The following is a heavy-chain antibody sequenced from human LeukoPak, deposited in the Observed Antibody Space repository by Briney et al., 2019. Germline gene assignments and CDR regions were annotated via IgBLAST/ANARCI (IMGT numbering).Heavy chain of an antibody. J-gene: IGHJ4*02. CDR3: AKSPGGSYYVSPFDY. D-gene: IGHD1-26*01. Sequence: GSLRLSCAASGFTFSRYAMGWVRQAPGEGLEWVSAISGSGGSTYYADSVKGRFTISRDNSKNTLYLQMNSLRAEDTAVYYCAKSPGGSYYVSPFDYWGQGTLVTVSS. V-gene: IGHV3-23*01. CDR2: ISGSGGST. CDR1: GFTFSRYA.